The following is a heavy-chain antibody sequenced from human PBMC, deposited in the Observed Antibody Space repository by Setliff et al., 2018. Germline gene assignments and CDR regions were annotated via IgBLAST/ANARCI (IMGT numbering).Heavy chain of an antibody. CDR1: GYTFSESI. V-gene: IGHV1-18*01. CDR2: INPNSGGA. Sequence: ASVKVSCKASGYTFSESIVSWVRQAPGQGLEWMGLINPNSGGANYAQMFQGRVTMTTDTSAKTAYMDLRSLRSDDTAVYYCERLVRYCSTTSCQRTSGDDFWGRGTLVTVSS. J-gene: IGHJ4*02. D-gene: IGHD2-2*01. CDR3: ERLVRYCSTTSCQRTSGDDF.